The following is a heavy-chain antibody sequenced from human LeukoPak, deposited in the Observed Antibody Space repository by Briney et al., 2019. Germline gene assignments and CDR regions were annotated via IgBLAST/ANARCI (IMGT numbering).Heavy chain of an antibody. D-gene: IGHD2-2*02. V-gene: IGHV1-69*13. CDR2: IIPIFGTA. J-gene: IGHJ5*02. CDR1: GGTFSSYA. CDR3: AREPSRGPAAISNP. Sequence: ASVKVSCKASGGTFSSYAISWVRQAPGQGLEWMGGIIPIFGTANYAQKFQGRVTITADESTSTANMELSSLRSEDTAVYYCAREPSRGPAAISNPWGQGTLVTVSS.